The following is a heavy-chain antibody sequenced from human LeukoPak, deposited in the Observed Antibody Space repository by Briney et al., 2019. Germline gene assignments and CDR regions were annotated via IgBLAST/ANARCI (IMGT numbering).Heavy chain of an antibody. V-gene: IGHV3-11*01. CDR3: ARDLNYGDYSLDY. Sequence: GGSLRLSCAASGFTFSDYYMSWIRQAPGKGLEGVSYISSSGSTIYYADSVKGRFTISRDNAKNSLYLQMNSLRAEDTAVYYCARDLNYGDYSLDYWGQGTLVTVSS. CDR1: GFTFSDYY. D-gene: IGHD4-17*01. J-gene: IGHJ4*02. CDR2: ISSSGSTI.